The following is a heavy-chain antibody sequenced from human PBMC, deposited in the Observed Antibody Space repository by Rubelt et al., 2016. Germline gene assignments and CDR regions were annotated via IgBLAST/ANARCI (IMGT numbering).Heavy chain of an antibody. CDR2: IRNDGSNE. CDR1: GFTFSSYG. Sequence: GGGVAQPGGSLRLSCAASGFTFSSYGMHWVRQAPGKGLEWVAFIRNDGSNEYYADSVKGRFTISRDNSKNTLYLQMNSLRVEDTAVYYCAPPISGYSSGWYVDWGQGTLVTGSS. J-gene: IGHJ4*02. V-gene: IGHV3-30*02. CDR3: APPISGYSSGWYVD. D-gene: IGHD6-19*01.